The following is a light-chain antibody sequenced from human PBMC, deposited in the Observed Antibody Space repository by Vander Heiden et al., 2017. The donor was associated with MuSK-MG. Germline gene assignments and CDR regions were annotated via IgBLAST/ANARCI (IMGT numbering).Light chain of an antibody. CDR1: QGVSSY. Sequence: IPLTQSPSFLSASVGATVTITCRASQGVSSYFAWYQQKPAKDPKLLIYAASTLQSGVLSRFSGSGSGTEFTPPTSSLQPEDFATYYCQQLNSYPLTFGGGTKVEIK. V-gene: IGKV1-9*01. CDR2: AAS. CDR3: QQLNSYPLT. J-gene: IGKJ4*02.